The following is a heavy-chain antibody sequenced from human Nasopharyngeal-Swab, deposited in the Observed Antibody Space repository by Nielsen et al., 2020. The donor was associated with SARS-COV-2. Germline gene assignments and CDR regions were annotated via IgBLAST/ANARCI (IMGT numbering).Heavy chain of an antibody. CDR2: IYYSGST. CDR3: ARNPTAQGHGYYYYMDV. V-gene: IGHV4-30-4*01. Sequence: RQAPGKGLEWIGYIYYSGSTYYNPSLKRRVTISVDTSKNQFSLKLSSVTAADTAVYYCARNPTAQGHGYYYYMDVWGKGTTVTVSS. D-gene: IGHD5-18*01. J-gene: IGHJ6*03.